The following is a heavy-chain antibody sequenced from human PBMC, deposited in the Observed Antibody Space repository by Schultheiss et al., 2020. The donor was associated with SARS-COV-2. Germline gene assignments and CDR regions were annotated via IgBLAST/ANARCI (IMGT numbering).Heavy chain of an antibody. CDR3: AREGSGQQLVSFFGY. J-gene: IGHJ4*02. CDR1: GFTFSSYE. CDR2: ISYDGSNK. D-gene: IGHD6-13*01. Sequence: GGSLRLSCAVSGFTFSSYEMNWVRQAPGKGLEWVAVISYDGSNKYYADSVKGRFTISRDNSKNTLYLQMNSLRAEDTAVYYCAREGSGQQLVSFFGYWGQGTLVTVSS. V-gene: IGHV3-30*07.